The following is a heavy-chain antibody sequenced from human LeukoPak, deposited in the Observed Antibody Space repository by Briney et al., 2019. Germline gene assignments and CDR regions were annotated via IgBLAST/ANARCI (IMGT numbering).Heavy chain of an antibody. V-gene: IGHV5-51*01. CDR2: IYPEDSDT. CDR3: ATDTMGTTVPEH. Sequence: GESLKISCKGSGYRFPSYWIAWVRQMPGKGLEWMGTIYPEDSDTRYNPSFQGQVTISVDNSITTAYLQWSRLKASDTAMYYCATDTMGTTVPEHWGQGTPVTVSS. D-gene: IGHD2/OR15-2a*01. J-gene: IGHJ4*02. CDR1: GYRFPSYW.